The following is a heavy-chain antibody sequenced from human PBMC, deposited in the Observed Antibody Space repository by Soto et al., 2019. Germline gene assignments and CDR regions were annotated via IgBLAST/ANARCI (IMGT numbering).Heavy chain of an antibody. CDR3: ARGDSTDCSNGVCSFFYNHDMDV. V-gene: IGHV1-2*04. CDR1: GYSFTDYH. J-gene: IGHJ6*02. CDR2: INPKSGGT. Sequence: AVKVICKASGYSFTDYHIHWVRQAPGQGLEWLGRINPKSGGTSTAQKFQGWVTMTTDTSISTASMELTRLTSDDTAIYYCARGDSTDCSNGVCSFFYNHDMDVWGQGTTVTVSS. D-gene: IGHD2-8*01.